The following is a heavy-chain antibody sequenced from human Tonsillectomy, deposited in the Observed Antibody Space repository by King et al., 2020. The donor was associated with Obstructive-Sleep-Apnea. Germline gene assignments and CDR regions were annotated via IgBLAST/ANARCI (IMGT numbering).Heavy chain of an antibody. J-gene: IGHJ6*02. D-gene: IGHD6-19*01. V-gene: IGHV3-11*06. CDR2: ISSSSSYT. CDR1: GFTFSDYY. CDR3: ARDRIAVAGEKLYYYYGMDV. Sequence: VQLVESGGGLVKPGGSLRLSCAASGFTFSDYYMSWIRQAPGKGLEWVSYISSSSSYTNCADSVKGRFTISRDNAKNSLYLQMNSLRAEDTAVYYCARDRIAVAGEKLYYYYGMDVWGQGTTVTVSS.